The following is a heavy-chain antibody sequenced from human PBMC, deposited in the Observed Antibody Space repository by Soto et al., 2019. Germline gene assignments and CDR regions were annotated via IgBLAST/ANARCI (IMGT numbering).Heavy chain of an antibody. V-gene: IGHV4-34*01. J-gene: IGHJ3*01. CDR1: GGFVSSGSYY. CDR3: ARVERGTATTVVDAFHL. CDR2: MSHSGGN. D-gene: IGHD1-1*01. Sequence: QVQLQQWGAGLLKPSETLSLTCAVYGGFVSSGSYYWSWIRQPPGKGLEWIGEMSHSGGNHFNPSLKGRVTISADTSKNQFSLKMSYVTAADTALYYCARVERGTATTVVDAFHLWGPVTMVTVSS.